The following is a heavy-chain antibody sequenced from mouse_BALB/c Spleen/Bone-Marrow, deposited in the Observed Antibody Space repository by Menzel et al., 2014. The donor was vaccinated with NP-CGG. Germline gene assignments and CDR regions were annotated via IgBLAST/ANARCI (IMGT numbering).Heavy chain of an antibody. Sequence: QVQLQQSGAELVRPGASVTLSCKASGYTFTDYEMHWVEQTPAHGLEWIGTLDPETGGTAYNQKFKDMATLTADKSSTTAYMELRSLTSEDSAVYYCANWGYYAMDYWGQGISVTVSS. CDR3: ANWGYYAMDY. J-gene: IGHJ4*01. CDR2: LDPETGGT. CDR1: GYTFTDYE. D-gene: IGHD4-1*01. V-gene: IGHV1-15*01.